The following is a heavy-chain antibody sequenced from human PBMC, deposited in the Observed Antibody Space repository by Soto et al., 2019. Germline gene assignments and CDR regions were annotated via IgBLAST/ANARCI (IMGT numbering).Heavy chain of an antibody. J-gene: IGHJ4*02. CDR2: IWYDGSNK. Sequence: QVQLVESGGGVVQPGRSLRLSCAASGFTFSSYGMHWVRQAPGKGLEWVAVIWYDGSNKYYADSVKGRFTISRDNSKNTPYLQMTCLRAEDTAVDYCARDGPPPYSSSWSSGEGFDYWGQGTLVTVSS. D-gene: IGHD6-13*01. CDR3: ARDGPPPYSSSWSSGEGFDY. CDR1: GFTFSSYG. V-gene: IGHV3-33*01.